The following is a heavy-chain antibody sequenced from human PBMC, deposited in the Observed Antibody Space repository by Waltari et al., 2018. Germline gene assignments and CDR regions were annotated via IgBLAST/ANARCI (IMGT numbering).Heavy chain of an antibody. Sequence: QVQLVQSGAEVKKPGSSVKVSCKASGGTFSSYAISWVRQAPGQGLEWMGGSIPIFGTANDAQKFQGRVTIPADESTSTAYMELSSLRSEDTAVYYCARGSIGDSSSRDLYYFDYWGQGTLVTVSS. CDR2: SIPIFGTA. D-gene: IGHD6-6*01. V-gene: IGHV1-69*12. CDR1: GGTFSSYA. J-gene: IGHJ4*02. CDR3: ARGSIGDSSSRDLYYFDY.